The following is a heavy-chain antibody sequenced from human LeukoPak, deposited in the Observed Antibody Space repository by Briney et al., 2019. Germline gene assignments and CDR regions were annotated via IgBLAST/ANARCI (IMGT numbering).Heavy chain of an antibody. V-gene: IGHV1-24*01. J-gene: IGHJ4*02. CDR1: GYTLCELS. CDR3: TAVHGIPVTGTGMVY. D-gene: IGHD6-19*01. Sequence: ASAKVSCKVSGYTLCELSMHWGRPAPGKGLEWMGGFEPKDGETIYAQKFQGRIPMTEDTSTGTAYVELSSLRSDDTAVFFCTAVHGIPVTGTGMVYWGQGTLVTVSS. CDR2: FEPKDGET.